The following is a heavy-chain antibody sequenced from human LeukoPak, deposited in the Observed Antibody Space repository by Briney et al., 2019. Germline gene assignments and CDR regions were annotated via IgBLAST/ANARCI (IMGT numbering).Heavy chain of an antibody. Sequence: SETLSLTCTVSGGSISSSSYYWGWIRQPPGKGLEWIGSIYHSGSTYYNPSLKSRVTISVDTSKNQFSLKLSSVTAADTAVYYCARELKRRVAAADNEGCWFDPWGQGTLVTVSS. CDR1: GGSISSSSYY. CDR3: ARELKRRVAAADNEGCWFDP. J-gene: IGHJ5*02. V-gene: IGHV4-39*02. CDR2: IYHSGST. D-gene: IGHD6-13*01.